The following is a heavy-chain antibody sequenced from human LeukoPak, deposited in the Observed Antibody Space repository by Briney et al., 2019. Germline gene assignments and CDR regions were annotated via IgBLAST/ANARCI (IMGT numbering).Heavy chain of an antibody. V-gene: IGHV3-23*01. D-gene: IGHD6-13*01. J-gene: IGHJ4*02. Sequence: GGSLRLSCAASGFTFSSYAMSWVRQAPGKGLEWVSAISGSGGSTYYADSVKGRFTISRDNSKNTLYLQMNSLRAEDTAVYYCAKDVSSSWYVALDYWGQGTLVTVSS. CDR1: GFTFSSYA. CDR3: AKDVSSSWYVALDY. CDR2: ISGSGGST.